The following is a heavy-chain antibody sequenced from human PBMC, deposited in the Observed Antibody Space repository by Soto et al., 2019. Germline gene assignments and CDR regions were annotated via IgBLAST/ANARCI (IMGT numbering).Heavy chain of an antibody. CDR3: AREAWFGESPFPDAFDI. J-gene: IGHJ3*02. D-gene: IGHD3-10*01. Sequence: EVQLVESGGGLVKPGGSLRLSCAASGFTFSSYSMNWVRQAPGKGLEWVSSISSSSSYIYYADSVKGRFTISRDNAKNSLYLQMNGLRAEDTAVYYCAREAWFGESPFPDAFDIWGQGTMVTVSS. CDR1: GFTFSSYS. CDR2: ISSSSSYI. V-gene: IGHV3-21*01.